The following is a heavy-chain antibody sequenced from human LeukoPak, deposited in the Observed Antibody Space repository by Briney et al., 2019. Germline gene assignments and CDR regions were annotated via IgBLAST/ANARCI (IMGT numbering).Heavy chain of an antibody. V-gene: IGHV4-59*01. CDR3: ARVDTGNYYYGMDV. D-gene: IGHD1-14*01. CDR2: IYYSGST. CDR1: GGSISSYY. J-gene: IGHJ6*02. Sequence: ETXSLXCTVSGGSISSYYWSWIRQPPGKGLEWIGYIYYSGSTNYNPSLKSRVTISVDTSKNQFSLKLSSVTAADTAVYYCARVDTGNYYYGMDVWGQGTTATVSS.